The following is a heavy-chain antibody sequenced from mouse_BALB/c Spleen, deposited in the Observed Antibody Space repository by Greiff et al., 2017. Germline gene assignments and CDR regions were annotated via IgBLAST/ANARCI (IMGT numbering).Heavy chain of an antibody. CDR3: ARRNSYAMDY. CDR2: IYPYNGGT. CDR1: GYTFTDYN. V-gene: IGHV1S29*02. Sequence: VQLKESGPELVKPGASVKISCKASGYTFTDYNMHWVKQSHGKSLEWIGYIYPYNGGTGYNQKFKSKATLTVDNSSSTAYMELRSLTSEDSAVYYCARRNSYAMDYWGQGTSVTVSS. J-gene: IGHJ4*01.